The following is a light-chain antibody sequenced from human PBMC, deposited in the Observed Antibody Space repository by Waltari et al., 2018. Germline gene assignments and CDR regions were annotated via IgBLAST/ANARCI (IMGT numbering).Light chain of an antibody. V-gene: IGLV1-47*01. CDR3: VAWDDSLSATV. CDR2: RNS. J-gene: IGLJ3*02. CDR1: SSTIGSNY. Sequence: QSVLTQPPSASGTPGQRVTISCSGSSSTIGSNYVYWYQHLPGTAPKLLIYRNSQPPSGVPDRFSGSKSGTSASLAISELRSEDDADYYCVAWDDSLSATVFGGGTKLTVL.